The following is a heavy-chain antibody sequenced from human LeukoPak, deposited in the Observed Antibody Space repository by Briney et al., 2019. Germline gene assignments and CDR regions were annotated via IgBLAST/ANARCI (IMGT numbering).Heavy chain of an antibody. V-gene: IGHV4-39*01. CDR2: IYYRGTT. CDR3: ATHVSIVAPATLNYGDNWFDP. J-gene: IGHJ5*02. CDR1: GDSISSSRYY. D-gene: IGHD2-2*01. Sequence: SETLSLTCTVSGDSISSSRYYWGWIRQPPGKGLEWIGSIYYRGTTYYNPSLKSRVTISVDTSKNQFSLNLNSVTAADTAIYYCATHVSIVAPATLNYGDNWFDPWGQGTLVIVSS.